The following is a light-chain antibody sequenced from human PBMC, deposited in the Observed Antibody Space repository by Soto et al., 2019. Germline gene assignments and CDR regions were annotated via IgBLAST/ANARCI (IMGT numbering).Light chain of an antibody. V-gene: IGLV2-14*01. CDR1: GGDIGAYNY. Sequence: QSALTTPASVSGSLGQSITLSCTGSGGDIGAYNYVSWYQQHPGKAPKLIIYGVTHRPSGVSSRFSASKSAYTASLTISALLSEDEADYYCSLYASNGSLIFGPGTKVTVL. J-gene: IGLJ1*01. CDR3: SLYASNGSLI. CDR2: GVT.